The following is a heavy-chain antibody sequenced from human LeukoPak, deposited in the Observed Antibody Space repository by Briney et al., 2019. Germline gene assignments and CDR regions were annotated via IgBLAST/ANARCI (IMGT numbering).Heavy chain of an antibody. CDR1: GYTFTGYC. V-gene: IGHV1-2*02. D-gene: IGHD3-16*01. CDR2: INPNSGGT. Sequence: ASVKVSCKASGYTFTGYCMHWVRQAPGQGLEWMGWINPNSGGTNYAQKFQGRVTMTRDTSISTAYMELSRLRSDDTAVYYCARVVQGRGRFDPWGQGTLVTVSS. J-gene: IGHJ5*02. CDR3: ARVVQGRGRFDP.